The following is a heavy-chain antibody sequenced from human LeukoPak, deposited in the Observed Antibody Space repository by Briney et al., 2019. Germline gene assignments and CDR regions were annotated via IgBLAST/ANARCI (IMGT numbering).Heavy chain of an antibody. D-gene: IGHD3-22*01. CDR3: AKRTYDSSGYFDY. CDR1: GFTFSSYA. Sequence: GSMRLSCAASGFTFSSYAMSWVRQAPGKGLEWVSAISGSGGSTYYADSVKGRFTISRDNSKNTLYLQMNSLRAEDTAVYYCAKRTYDSSGYFDYWGQGTLVTVSS. CDR2: ISGSGGST. V-gene: IGHV3-23*01. J-gene: IGHJ4*02.